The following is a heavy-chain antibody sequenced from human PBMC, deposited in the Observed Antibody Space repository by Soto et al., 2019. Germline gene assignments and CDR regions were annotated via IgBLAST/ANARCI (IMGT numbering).Heavy chain of an antibody. V-gene: IGHV1-2*02. Sequence: QVQLVQSGTEVKKPGDSVKVSCKASRYSFTGYYVHWVRQAPGQGLEWMGWINPNSGDTNHAQKFQGRVTMSRDTATSTAYMELRGLRYEDTAEYYCAKGGPIAPAGTRIYRYNALDVWGQGTTVTVSS. CDR2: INPNSGDT. J-gene: IGHJ6*02. CDR3: AKGGPIAPAGTRIYRYNALDV. CDR1: RYSFTGYY. D-gene: IGHD6-25*01.